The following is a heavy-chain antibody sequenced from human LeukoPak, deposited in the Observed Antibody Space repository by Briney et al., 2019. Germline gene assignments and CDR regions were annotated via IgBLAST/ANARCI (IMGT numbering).Heavy chain of an antibody. J-gene: IGHJ4*02. V-gene: IGHV3-30-3*01. CDR3: ARGSGPVVETLDY. D-gene: IGHD2-15*01. Sequence: GGSLRLSCAASGFTFNDYAMNWVRQAPGKGLDWVAVASDDASNREYADSVRGRFTISRDNSKNTLYLQMNSLRVEDTAVYYCARGSGPVVETLDYWGQGTLVTVSS. CDR2: ASDDASNR. CDR1: GFTFNDYA.